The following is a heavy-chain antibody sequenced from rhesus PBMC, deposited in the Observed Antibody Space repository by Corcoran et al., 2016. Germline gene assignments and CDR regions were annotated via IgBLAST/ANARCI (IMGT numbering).Heavy chain of an antibody. V-gene: IGHV4-99*01. CDR1: GYSISSGYY. J-gene: IGHJ4*01. CDR3: ARQNNWNYVGYFDY. Sequence: QVQLQESGPGLVKPSETLSLTCAVSGYSISSGYYWGWIRQPPWKGLEYIGYISGSSGSTYYNPSLKSRVTISKDTSKDQFSRKLSSVTAADTAVYYCARQNNWNYVGYFDYWGQGVLVTVSS. D-gene: IGHD1-26*01. CDR2: ISGSSGST.